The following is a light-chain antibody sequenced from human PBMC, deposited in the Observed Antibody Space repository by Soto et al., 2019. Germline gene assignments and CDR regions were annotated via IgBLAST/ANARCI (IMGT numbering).Light chain of an antibody. Sequence: EIVMTQSPASLSVSPGDSATLSCRASQSVSSNLAWYQQKPGQAPRLLIYGASTRATGIPARFSGSGSGTDFTLTISRLEPEDFAVYYCQQYGSSPITFGQGTRLEIK. V-gene: IGKV3-15*01. CDR2: GAS. J-gene: IGKJ5*01. CDR1: QSVSSN. CDR3: QQYGSSPIT.